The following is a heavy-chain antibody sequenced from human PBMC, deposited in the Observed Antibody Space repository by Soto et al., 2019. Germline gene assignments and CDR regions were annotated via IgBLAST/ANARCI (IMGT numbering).Heavy chain of an antibody. V-gene: IGHV1-69*13. J-gene: IGHJ6*02. D-gene: IGHD3-22*01. CDR3: ARSSYYDSSGYYRRPSYYYYGMDV. Sequence: ASVKVSCKASGGTFSSYAISWVRQAPGQGLEWMGGIIPIFGTANYAQKFQGRVTITADESTSTAYMELSSLRSEDTAVYYCARSSYYDSSGYYRRPSYYYYGMDVWGQGTTVTVSS. CDR2: IIPIFGTA. CDR1: GGTFSSYA.